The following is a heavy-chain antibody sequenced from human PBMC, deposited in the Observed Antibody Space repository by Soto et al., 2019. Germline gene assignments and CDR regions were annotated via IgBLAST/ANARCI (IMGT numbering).Heavy chain of an antibody. Sequence: PGGSLRLSCAASGFTFSSYGMHWVRQAPGKGLEWVAVIWYDGSNKYYADSVKGRFTISRDNSKNTLYLQMNSLRAEDTAVYYCATTYYDFWSGPNPYYYYGMDVWGQGTTVTAP. CDR1: GFTFSSYG. V-gene: IGHV3-33*01. J-gene: IGHJ6*02. D-gene: IGHD3-3*01. CDR3: ATTYYDFWSGPNPYYYYGMDV. CDR2: IWYDGSNK.